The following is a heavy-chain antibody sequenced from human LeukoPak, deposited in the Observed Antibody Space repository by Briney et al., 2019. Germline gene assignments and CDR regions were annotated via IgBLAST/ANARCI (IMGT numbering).Heavy chain of an antibody. CDR1: GFTFSSYG. Sequence: PGRSLRLSCAASGFTFSSYGMHWVRQAPGKGLEWVAVIWYDGSNKYYADSVKGRFTISRDNSENTLYLQMNSLRAEDTAVYYCARVGNAYYFDYWGQGTLVTVSS. D-gene: IGHD4-23*01. CDR3: ARVGNAYYFDY. J-gene: IGHJ4*02. CDR2: IWYDGSNK. V-gene: IGHV3-33*08.